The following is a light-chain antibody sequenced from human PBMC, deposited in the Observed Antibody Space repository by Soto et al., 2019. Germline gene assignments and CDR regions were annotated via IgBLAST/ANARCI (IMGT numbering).Light chain of an antibody. CDR1: QGISHY. CDR3: QQYFEWPPMT. J-gene: IGKJ1*01. V-gene: IGKV1-27*01. CDR2: GAS. Sequence: EIQMTQSPSSLSASVGDRVTITCRASQGISHYLAWYQQKPGKPPTLLMYGASTLQSGVPSRFSGSGSGTDFTLTISSLQPEDVAVYYCQQYFEWPPMTFGQGTKVEI.